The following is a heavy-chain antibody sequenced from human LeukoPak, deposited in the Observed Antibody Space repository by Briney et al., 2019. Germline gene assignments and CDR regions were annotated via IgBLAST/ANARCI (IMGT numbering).Heavy chain of an antibody. Sequence: GGALQTSFQGAGCCFTSYWIGGLRPLARRDREWMGIIYPGDSGTRYSPAFQGQGTISVDKALTTAYLQWSSLKASDTAMYYCARLQQNTFLAYWGEGALVTVSS. CDR3: ARLQQNTFLAY. CDR2: IYPGDSGT. J-gene: IGHJ4*02. D-gene: IGHD3-16*01. V-gene: IGHV5-51*01. CDR1: GCCFTSYW.